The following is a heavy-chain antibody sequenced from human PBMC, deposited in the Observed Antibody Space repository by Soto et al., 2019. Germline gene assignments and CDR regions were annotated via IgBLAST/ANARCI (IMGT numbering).Heavy chain of an antibody. CDR3: AKNETTRPWFEP. J-gene: IGHJ5*02. V-gene: IGHV4-31*03. Sequence: QVQLQESGPGLVKASQTLSLTCTVSGGSIRNGNYYWSWIRQLPGKGLEWIGNIYYIGTTSYNPSLKSRVIISIDTSKHQFSLELTSVLAADTAVYYCAKNETTRPWFEPWGQGTLVTVSS. D-gene: IGHD1-1*01. CDR2: IYYIGTT. CDR1: GGSIRNGNYY.